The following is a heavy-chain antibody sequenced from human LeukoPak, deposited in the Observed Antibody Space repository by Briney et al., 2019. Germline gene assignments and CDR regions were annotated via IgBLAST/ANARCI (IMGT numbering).Heavy chain of an antibody. CDR1: GITLSHYG. J-gene: IGHJ4*02. CDR3: AKRGVVIRVILVGFREEAYYFDS. D-gene: IGHD3-22*01. CDR2: ISGSGGST. Sequence: GGSLRLSCAVSGITLSHYGMSWVRQAPGKGLEWVAGISGSGGSTNYADSVKGRFTISRDNPKNTLYLQMNSLRADDTAVYFCAKRGVVIRVILVGFREEAYYFDSWGQGALVTVSS. V-gene: IGHV3-23*01.